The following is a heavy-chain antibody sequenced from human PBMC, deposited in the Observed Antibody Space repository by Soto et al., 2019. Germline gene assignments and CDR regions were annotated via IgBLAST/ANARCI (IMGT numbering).Heavy chain of an antibody. J-gene: IGHJ4*02. CDR2: ISADNGNT. D-gene: IGHD6-19*01. CDR1: GYTFTSYG. Sequence: QVQLVQSGAEVKKPGASVKVSCKASGYTFTSYGISWVRQAPGQGLEWMGWISADNGNTNYAQKLQGRVTMTTDTSTRTAYMEVRGLRSDDTAVYYCARYSSGWTNERYFDYWGQGTLVTVSS. CDR3: ARYSSGWTNERYFDY. V-gene: IGHV1-18*01.